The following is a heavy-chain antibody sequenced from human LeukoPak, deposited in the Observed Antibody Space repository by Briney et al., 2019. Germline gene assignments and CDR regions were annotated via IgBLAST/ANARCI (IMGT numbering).Heavy chain of an antibody. Sequence: ASVKVSCKASGYTFTGYYMHWVRQAPGLGLEWMGWINPNSGATKYAQKFQGRVTMTRDTSISTAYMEVSRLRFDDTAVYYCARDGGWYQLLWWFDPWGQGTLVTVSS. J-gene: IGHJ5*02. V-gene: IGHV1-2*02. D-gene: IGHD2-2*01. CDR3: ARDGGWYQLLWWFDP. CDR2: INPNSGAT. CDR1: GYTFTGYY.